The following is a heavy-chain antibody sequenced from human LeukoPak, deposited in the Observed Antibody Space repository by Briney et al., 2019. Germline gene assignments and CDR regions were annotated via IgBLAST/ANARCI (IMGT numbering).Heavy chain of an antibody. Sequence: GGSLRLSCAASGFTFSSYWMNWARQAPGKGLEWVSAISGSGGSTYYADSVKGRFTISRDNSKNTLYLQMNSLRAEDTAVYYCAKHDGWNFDYWGQGTLVTVSS. J-gene: IGHJ4*02. D-gene: IGHD1-1*01. V-gene: IGHV3-23*01. CDR1: GFTFSSYW. CDR3: AKHDGWNFDY. CDR2: ISGSGGST.